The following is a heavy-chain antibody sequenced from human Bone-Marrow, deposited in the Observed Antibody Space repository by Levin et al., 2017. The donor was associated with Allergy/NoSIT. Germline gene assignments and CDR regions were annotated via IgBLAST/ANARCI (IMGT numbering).Heavy chain of an antibody. Sequence: ASVKVSCKPSGYNFVDPGISWVRQAPGQGLEWMGWINTHSGNTVYAQNLQGRVTLTRDTSTNTAYMELRSLTSDDTGVYYCARDPSIPASPLDYWGQGTLITVSS. CDR2: INTHSGNT. CDR1: GYNFVDPG. CDR3: ARDPSIPASPLDY. D-gene: IGHD3-3*02. J-gene: IGHJ4*02. V-gene: IGHV1-18*01.